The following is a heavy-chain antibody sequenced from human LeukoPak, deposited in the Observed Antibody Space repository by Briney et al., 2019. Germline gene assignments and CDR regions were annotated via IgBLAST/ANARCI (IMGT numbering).Heavy chain of an antibody. D-gene: IGHD2-2*01. CDR3: ARVRCSSTSCYLYYFDY. V-gene: IGHV3-30-3*01. CDR2: ISYDGSNK. CDR1: GFTFSSYA. Sequence: GRSLRLSCAASGFTFSSYAMHWVRQAPGKGLEWVAVISYDGSNKYYADSVKGRFTISRDNSKNTLYLQMNSLRAEDTAVYYCARVRCSSTSCYLYYFDYWGQGTLVTVSS. J-gene: IGHJ4*02.